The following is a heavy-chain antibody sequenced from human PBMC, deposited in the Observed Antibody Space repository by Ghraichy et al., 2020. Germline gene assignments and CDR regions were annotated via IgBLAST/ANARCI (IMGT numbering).Heavy chain of an antibody. D-gene: IGHD2-2*01. CDR2: INHSGST. Sequence: SETLSLTCAVYGGSFSGYYWSWIRQPPGKGLEWIGEINHSGSTNYNPSLKSRVTISVDTSKNQFSLKLSSVTAADTAVYYCARRLGYCSSTSCPRRNWFDPWGQGTLVTVSS. CDR3: ARRLGYCSSTSCPRRNWFDP. J-gene: IGHJ5*02. V-gene: IGHV4-34*01. CDR1: GGSFSGYY.